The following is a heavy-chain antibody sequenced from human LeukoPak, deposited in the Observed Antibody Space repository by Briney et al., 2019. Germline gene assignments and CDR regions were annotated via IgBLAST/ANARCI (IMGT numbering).Heavy chain of an antibody. CDR1: GYTFTSYD. V-gene: IGHV1-18*01. Sequence: ASVKVSCKASGYTFTSYDINWVRQATGQGLEWMGWISAYNGNTNYAQKLQGRVTMTTDTSTSTAYMELRSLRSDDTAVYYCARELYSSSSYGYWGQGTLVTVSS. J-gene: IGHJ4*02. CDR2: ISAYNGNT. D-gene: IGHD6-6*01. CDR3: ARELYSSSSYGY.